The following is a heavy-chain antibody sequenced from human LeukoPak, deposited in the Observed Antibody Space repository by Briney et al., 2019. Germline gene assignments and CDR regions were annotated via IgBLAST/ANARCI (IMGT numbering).Heavy chain of an antibody. V-gene: IGHV4-34*09. J-gene: IGHJ4*02. CDR3: ARGKDGDFDY. Sequence: SETLSLTCAVYGGSFSGYYWSWIRQPPGKGLEWIGEINHSGSTYYNPSLKSRVTISVDTSKNQFSLKLSSVTAADTAVYYCARGKDGDFDYWGRGTLVTVSS. CDR2: INHSGST. CDR1: GGSFSGYY.